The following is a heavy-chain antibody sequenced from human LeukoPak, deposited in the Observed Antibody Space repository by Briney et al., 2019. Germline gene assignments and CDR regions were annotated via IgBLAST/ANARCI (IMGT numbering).Heavy chain of an antibody. V-gene: IGHV3-48*03. D-gene: IGHD7-27*01. CDR1: GFTFSSYE. CDR2: ISSSGSTI. Sequence: HPGGSLRLSCAASGFTFSSYEMHWVRQAPGKGLEWVSYISSSGSTIYYADSVKGRFTISRDNAKNSLYLQMNSLRAEDTAVYYCARDLNWETYWGQGTLVSVSS. CDR3: ARDLNWETY. J-gene: IGHJ4*02.